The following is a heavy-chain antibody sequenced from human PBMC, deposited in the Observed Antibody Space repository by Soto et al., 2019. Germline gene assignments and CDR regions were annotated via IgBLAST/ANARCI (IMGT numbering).Heavy chain of an antibody. D-gene: IGHD3-22*01. J-gene: IGHJ4*02. V-gene: IGHV4-31*03. Sequence: ILSLTCTVSGGSISSGGYYWSWIRQHPGKGLERIGYIYYSGSTYYNPSLKSRVTISVDTSKNQFSLKLSSVTAADTAVYYCARETHITKDSNGYYPYYFDYWGQGTLVTVSS. CDR2: IYYSGST. CDR3: ARETHITKDSNGYYPYYFDY. CDR1: GGSISSGGYY.